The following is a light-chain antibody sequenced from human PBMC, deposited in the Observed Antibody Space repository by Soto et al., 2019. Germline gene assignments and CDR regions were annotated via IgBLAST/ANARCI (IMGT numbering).Light chain of an antibody. CDR2: GAS. CDR3: HQYDNWPKT. CDR1: QSVSSSY. V-gene: IGKV3-15*01. J-gene: IGKJ5*01. Sequence: EIVLTQSPGTLFLSPGERATLSCRASQSVSSSYLAWYQQKPGQAPRLLIYGASTRATGIPARFSGSGSGTEFTLTISSLQSEDFAVYYCHQYDNWPKTFGQGTRREIK.